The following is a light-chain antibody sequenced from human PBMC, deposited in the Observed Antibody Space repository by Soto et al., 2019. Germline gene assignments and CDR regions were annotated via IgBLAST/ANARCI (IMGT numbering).Light chain of an antibody. CDR3: QQYNSYPYT. J-gene: IGKJ2*01. Sequence: DIQMTQSPFILSASVGDRVTITCRASQSVRSWLAWYQQKPGKAPKILIYKASSLQSEVPSRFSGSGSGTEFTLTISSLQPDDFATYYCQQYNSYPYTFGQGTKLEIK. CDR2: KAS. CDR1: QSVRSW. V-gene: IGKV1-5*03.